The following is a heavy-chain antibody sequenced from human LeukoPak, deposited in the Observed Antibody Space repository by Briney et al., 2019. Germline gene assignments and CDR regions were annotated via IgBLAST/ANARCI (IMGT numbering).Heavy chain of an antibody. CDR1: GGSISSCY. CDR2: IYYSGST. Sequence: PSETLSLTCTVSGGSISSCYWSWLRQPPGKGVEWVRHIYYSGSTNYNPSLKSRVTISVDTSKNQFSLKLSSVTAADPAVYYCARGLTYSSGWFDYWGQGTLVTVSS. CDR3: ARGLTYSSGWFDY. V-gene: IGHV4-59*08. J-gene: IGHJ4*02. D-gene: IGHD6-19*01.